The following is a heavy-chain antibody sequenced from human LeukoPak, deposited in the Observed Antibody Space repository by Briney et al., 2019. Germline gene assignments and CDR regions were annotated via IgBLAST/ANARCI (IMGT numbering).Heavy chain of an antibody. D-gene: IGHD1-26*01. J-gene: IGHJ5*02. CDR3: VRRGIGDFGWFDP. CDR1: GYSFTSYW. Sequence: GESLKISCKTSGYSFTSYWIAWVRQMPGKGLEWMGIIYPDDSDTRYSPSFKGQVTISVDKTISTAYLQWSSLKASDTAMYYCVRRGIGDFGWFDPWGQGTLVTVSS. V-gene: IGHV5-51*01. CDR2: IYPDDSDT.